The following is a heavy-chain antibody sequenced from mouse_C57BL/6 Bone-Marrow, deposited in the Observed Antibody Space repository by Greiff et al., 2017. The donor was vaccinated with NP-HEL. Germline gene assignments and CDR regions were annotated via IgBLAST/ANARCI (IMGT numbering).Heavy chain of an antibody. D-gene: IGHD3-2*02. CDR3: ARRQSRLEGFAY. Sequence: QVQLQQPGAELVRPGSSVKLSCKASGYTFTSYWMDWVKQRPGQGLEWIGNIYPSDSETHYNQKFKDKATLTVDKSSSTAYMQLSSLTSEDSAVYYFARRQSRLEGFAYWGQGTLVTVSA. CDR1: GYTFTSYW. V-gene: IGHV1-61*01. CDR2: IYPSDSET. J-gene: IGHJ3*01.